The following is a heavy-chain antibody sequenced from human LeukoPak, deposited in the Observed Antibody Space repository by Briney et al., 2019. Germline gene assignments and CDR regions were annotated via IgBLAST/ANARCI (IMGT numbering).Heavy chain of an antibody. J-gene: IGHJ4*02. CDR2: IYSDGST. CDR1: GFIVSGDF. D-gene: IGHD1-26*01. Sequence: GGSLRLSCAASGFIVSGDFMSWVRQAPGKGLEWVSVIYSDGSTYYADSVKGRFTISRDNSKNTLDLQMTGLRAEDTAVYYCAREKGRGRDSPWFDYWGQGTLVTVSS. V-gene: IGHV3-53*01. CDR3: AREKGRGRDSPWFDY.